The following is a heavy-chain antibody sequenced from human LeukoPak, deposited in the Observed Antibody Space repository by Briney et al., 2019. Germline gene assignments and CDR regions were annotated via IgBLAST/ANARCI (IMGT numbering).Heavy chain of an antibody. CDR1: GFTFSSYG. CDR2: ISGSGGST. Sequence: GGSLRLSCAASGFTFSSYGMRWVRQAPGKGLEWVSAISGSGGSTYYADSVKGRFTISRDNSKNTLYLQMNSLRAEDTAVYYCAKDPIPYSLLPDYWGQGTLVTVSS. V-gene: IGHV3-23*01. J-gene: IGHJ4*02. CDR3: AKDPIPYSLLPDY. D-gene: IGHD2-2*02.